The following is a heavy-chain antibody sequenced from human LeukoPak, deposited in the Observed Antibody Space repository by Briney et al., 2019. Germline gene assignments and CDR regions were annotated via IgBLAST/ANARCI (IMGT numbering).Heavy chain of an antibody. Sequence: PSETLSLTCAVYGGSFSGYYWSWIRQPPGKGLDWIGYIYYTGSTYYNPSLKSRVTISLDTSKNQFSLKLNSVTAADTAVYYCTRKSVAVRDAFDIWGQGTMVTVSS. CDR2: IYYTGST. CDR1: GGSFSGYY. D-gene: IGHD6-19*01. CDR3: TRKSVAVRDAFDI. J-gene: IGHJ3*02. V-gene: IGHV4-59*01.